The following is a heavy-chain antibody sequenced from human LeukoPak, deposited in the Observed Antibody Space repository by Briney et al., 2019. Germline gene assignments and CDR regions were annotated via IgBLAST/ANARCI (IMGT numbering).Heavy chain of an antibody. V-gene: IGHV3-48*02. CDR2: ISISSSTI. CDR1: GFTFSSYS. CDR3: ARGDDFDY. J-gene: IGHJ4*02. Sequence: PGGSLRLSCAVSGFTFSSYSMNWVRHGPGQGLEWVSYISISSSTISYADSAKGRFTIFRYNATNTLYLQMNTLRDDAAAVYYCARGDDFDYGGQGTLVTVS.